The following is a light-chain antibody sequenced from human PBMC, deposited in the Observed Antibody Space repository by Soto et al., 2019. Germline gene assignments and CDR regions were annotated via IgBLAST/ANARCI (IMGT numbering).Light chain of an antibody. V-gene: IGLV2-14*01. Sequence: QSVLTQPASVSGSPGQSITISCTGTSSDVGAYNYVSWYQQYPGKAPKLMIYDVSNRPSGVSDRFSGSKSGNMASLTISGLQAEDEADYYCNSFTSSTSTTPYVFGTGTKVTVL. J-gene: IGLJ1*01. CDR1: SSDVGAYNY. CDR2: DVS. CDR3: NSFTSSTSTTPYV.